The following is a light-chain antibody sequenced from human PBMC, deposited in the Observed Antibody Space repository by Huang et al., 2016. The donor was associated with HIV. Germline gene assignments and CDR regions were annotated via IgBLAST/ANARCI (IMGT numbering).Light chain of an antibody. CDR1: QDINNY. Sequence: DIQMTQSPSSLSASVGDRVTITCQASQDINNYLNWYQQKPGKAPKLLIYDASNFETGVPSRFSGNGYGTHFTFTISSLQPEDVATYYCQQFNHLPLPFGGGTKVEIK. J-gene: IGKJ4*01. CDR2: DAS. V-gene: IGKV1-33*01. CDR3: QQFNHLPLP.